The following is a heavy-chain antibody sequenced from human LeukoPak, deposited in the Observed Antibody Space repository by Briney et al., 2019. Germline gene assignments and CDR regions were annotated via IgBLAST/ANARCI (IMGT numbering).Heavy chain of an antibody. CDR2: INPGGGST. D-gene: IGHD5-18*01. V-gene: IGHV1-46*01. J-gene: IGHJ3*02. CDR1: GYNFTNYY. CDR3: ARDLPDTAMGAGAFDI. Sequence: ASVKVSCKASGYNFTNYYMHWVRQAPGQGLEWMGIINPGGGSTHYAQQFQGRVTMTRDTSTSTVYMELSSLRSEDTAVYYCARDLPDTAMGAGAFDIWGQGTMVTVSS.